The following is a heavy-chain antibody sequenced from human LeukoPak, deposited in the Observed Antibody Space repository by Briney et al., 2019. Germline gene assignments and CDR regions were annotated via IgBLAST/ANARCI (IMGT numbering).Heavy chain of an antibody. V-gene: IGHV3-23*01. D-gene: IGHD2-2*01. CDR1: GFTFSNYG. Sequence: GGSLRLSCAASGFTFSNYGMSWVRQAPGKGLEWVSAVSGSGGSTYYADSVKGRFTISRDNSKNTLYLQMDSLRAEDTAVYYCAKDLRTLDAFDIWGQGTVVTVSS. CDR2: VSGSGGST. J-gene: IGHJ3*02. CDR3: AKDLRTLDAFDI.